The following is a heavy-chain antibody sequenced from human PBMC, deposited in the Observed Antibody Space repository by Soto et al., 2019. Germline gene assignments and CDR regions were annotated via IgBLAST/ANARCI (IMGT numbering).Heavy chain of an antibody. V-gene: IGHV3-30*19. CDR1: GFTFRSFV. Sequence: QVQLVESGGGVVQPGTSLRLSCVGSGFTFRSFVIHWVRQAPGKGLEWVALTSYDGSNKYYDDSVKGRFTISRDNFRNTGELPMDSLRLEDTALYYCARWGTTGGLDVWGQGTLVSVSS. CDR2: TSYDGSNK. D-gene: IGHD3-16*01. J-gene: IGHJ4*02. CDR3: ARWGTTGGLDV.